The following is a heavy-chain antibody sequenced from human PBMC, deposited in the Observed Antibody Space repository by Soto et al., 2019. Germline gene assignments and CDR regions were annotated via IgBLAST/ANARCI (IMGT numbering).Heavy chain of an antibody. Sequence: GGSLRLSCAASGFTFSSYAMSWVRQAPGKGLEWVSAISGSGGSTYYADSVKGRFTIYRDNSKNTLYLQMNSLRDEDMAVYYCAKEPGTQLRTSDYWGQGTLVTVSS. D-gene: IGHD2-2*01. CDR1: GFTFSSYA. CDR3: AKEPGTQLRTSDY. CDR2: ISGSGGST. J-gene: IGHJ4*02. V-gene: IGHV3-23*01.